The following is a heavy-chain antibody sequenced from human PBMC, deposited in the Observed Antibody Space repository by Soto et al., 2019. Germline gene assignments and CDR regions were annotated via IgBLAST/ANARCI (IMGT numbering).Heavy chain of an antibody. V-gene: IGHV3-23*01. CDR1: GLTFKSYA. CDR3: AKGQYSGVAGGLDY. J-gene: IGHJ4*02. D-gene: IGHD1-26*01. CDR2: ISGSGGST. Sequence: EVHLLESGGGLVQPGGSLRLSCAASGLTFKSYAMSWVRQAPGKGLEWVSGISGSGGSTDYADSVKGRFTISRDNSKNTQYLQMNSLRVEDTALYYCAKGQYSGVAGGLDYWGQGTLVTVSS.